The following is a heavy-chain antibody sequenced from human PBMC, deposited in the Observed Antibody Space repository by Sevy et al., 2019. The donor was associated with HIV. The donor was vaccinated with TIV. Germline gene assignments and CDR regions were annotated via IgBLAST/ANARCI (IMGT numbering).Heavy chain of an antibody. CDR3: AREKRGKGYCSGGSCYSRYYYYGMDV. D-gene: IGHD2-15*01. Sequence: GGSLRLSCAASGFTFSSYWMSWVRQAPGKGLEWVANIKQDGSEKYYVDSVKGRFTISRDNAKNSLYLQMNSLRAEDTAVYYCAREKRGKGYCSGGSCYSRYYYYGMDVWGQGTTVTVSS. CDR2: IKQDGSEK. CDR1: GFTFSSYW. J-gene: IGHJ6*02. V-gene: IGHV3-7*03.